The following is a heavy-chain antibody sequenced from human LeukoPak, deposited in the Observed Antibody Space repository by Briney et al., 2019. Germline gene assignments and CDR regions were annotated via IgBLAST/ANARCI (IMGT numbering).Heavy chain of an antibody. V-gene: IGHV4-61*02. CDR3: ARASYSYDINGWVPFDY. D-gene: IGHD3-22*01. J-gene: IGHJ4*02. CDR1: GASISSGSDY. Sequence: SETLSLTCTVSGASISSGSDYWSWIRQPAGKGLEWIGRIYTSGSTNYNPSPKSRVTISGDTSKNQFSLRLSSVTAADTAVYYCARASYSYDINGWVPFDYWGQGTLVTVSS. CDR2: IYTSGST.